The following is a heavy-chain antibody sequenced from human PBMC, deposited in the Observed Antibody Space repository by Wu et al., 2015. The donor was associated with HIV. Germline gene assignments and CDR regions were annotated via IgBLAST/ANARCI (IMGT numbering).Heavy chain of an antibody. V-gene: IGHV1-2*02. Sequence: QVQLVQSGAEVKKPGASVKVSCKASGYTFTGYYMHWVRQAPGQGLEWMGWLNPNRGXTSSPQRFEGRVTLTRDTSVNTAYIELNSLTSDDTAVYYCARGLRGFTVGYVLDNEKFRMDVWGQGTTVTVSS. CDR2: LNPNRGXT. D-gene: IGHD5-12*01. CDR3: ARGLRGFTVGYVLDNEKFRMDV. CDR1: GYTFTGYY. J-gene: IGHJ6*02.